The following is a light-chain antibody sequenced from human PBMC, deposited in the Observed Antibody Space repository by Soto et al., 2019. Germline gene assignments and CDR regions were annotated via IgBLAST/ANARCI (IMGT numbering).Light chain of an antibody. CDR1: QSVRIW. Sequence: IQMTQSPATLSASLGDRVTITCRASQSVRIWLAWYQQKPGTAPKLLIFDASRLESGVPSRFSGSASGTEFTLTISSLQPDDFATYYCQQYDNYPLTLGGGTKVDIK. CDR3: QQYDNYPLT. V-gene: IGKV1-5*01. CDR2: DAS. J-gene: IGKJ4*01.